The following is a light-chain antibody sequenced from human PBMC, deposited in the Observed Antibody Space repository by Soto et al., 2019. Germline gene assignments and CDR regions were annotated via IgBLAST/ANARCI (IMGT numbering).Light chain of an antibody. J-gene: IGKJ2*01. Sequence: AIQMTXXPXSLSASVGDRVAITCRASQGIRNNLGWYQQKPGKAPKLLIYAASSLQSGVPSRFSGSGSGTDFTLTISSLQPEDFATYFCLQDYNYPYTFGQGTKLEIK. CDR1: QGIRNN. V-gene: IGKV1-6*01. CDR3: LQDYNYPYT. CDR2: AAS.